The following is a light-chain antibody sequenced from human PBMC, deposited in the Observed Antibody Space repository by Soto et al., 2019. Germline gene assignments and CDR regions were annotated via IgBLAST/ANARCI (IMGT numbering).Light chain of an antibody. CDR1: QSVSGC. J-gene: IGKJ3*01. CDR2: DAS. Sequence: EIVLTQSPATLSLSPGERATLSCRASQSVSGCLAWYQQKPGQAPRLLIFDASNRATGIPARFSGSGSGTDFTLTISSLEPEDFAIYYCQQYGSSPFTFGPGTTVDMK. CDR3: QQYGSSPFT. V-gene: IGKV3-11*01.